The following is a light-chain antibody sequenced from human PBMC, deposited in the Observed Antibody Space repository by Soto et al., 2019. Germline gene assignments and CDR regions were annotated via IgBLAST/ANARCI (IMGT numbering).Light chain of an antibody. CDR1: SSDVGSYNR. V-gene: IGLV2-18*02. CDR3: LSYTPTSPVV. CDR2: EVT. J-gene: IGLJ7*01. Sequence: QSALTQPPSVSGSPGQSVTISCTGTSSDVGSYNRVSWFQQPPGTAPKLIIYEVTNRPSGVPDRFSASKSGNTAPLTISALQAEDEADYYCLSYTPTSPVVFGGGTQLTVL.